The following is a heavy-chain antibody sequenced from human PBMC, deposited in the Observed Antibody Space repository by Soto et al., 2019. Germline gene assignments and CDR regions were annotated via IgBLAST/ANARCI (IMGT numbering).Heavy chain of an antibody. V-gene: IGHV4-4*02. J-gene: IGHJ4*02. CDR1: GGSIKSDNW. CDR3: ARADSVLVAKGFDL. Sequence: PSETLSLTCDVSGGSIKSDNWWTWVRQSPGKGLEGIGEIYHSGGVFYHPSLNTRGIMSVDKSTNQFFLNLNSVTAADTAIYYCARADSVLVAKGFDLWGQGTTVPFCS. D-gene: IGHD2-8*02. CDR2: IYHSGGV.